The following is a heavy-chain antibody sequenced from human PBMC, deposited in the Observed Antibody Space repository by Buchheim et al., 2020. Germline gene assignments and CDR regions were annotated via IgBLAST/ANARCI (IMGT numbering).Heavy chain of an antibody. CDR2: ISYDGSNK. CDR3: ARDHGAAARGYFQH. J-gene: IGHJ1*01. V-gene: IGHV3-30-3*01. D-gene: IGHD6-13*01. CDR1: GFTFSSYA. Sequence: QVQLVESGGGVVQPGRSLRLSCAASGFTFSSYAMHWVRQAPGKGLEWVAVISYDGSNKYYADSVKGRFTISRDNSKNTLYLQMNGLRAEDTAVYYCARDHGAAARGYFQHWGQGTL.